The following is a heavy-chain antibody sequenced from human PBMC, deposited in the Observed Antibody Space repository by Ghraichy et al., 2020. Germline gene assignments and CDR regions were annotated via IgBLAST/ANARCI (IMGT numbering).Heavy chain of an antibody. CDR2: IKSNAGGETT. V-gene: IGHV3-15*01. D-gene: IGHD1-1*01. J-gene: IGHJ4*02. CDR1: GFTFSYAW. Sequence: GGSLRLSCAASGFTFSYAWMSWVRQAPGKGLEWVGRIKSNAGGETTDYAAPVKGRFTISRDDSKHTLFLQVNSLRTEDTAVYYCTWHTTESRIGYWGQGTLVTVSS. CDR3: TWHTTESRIGY.